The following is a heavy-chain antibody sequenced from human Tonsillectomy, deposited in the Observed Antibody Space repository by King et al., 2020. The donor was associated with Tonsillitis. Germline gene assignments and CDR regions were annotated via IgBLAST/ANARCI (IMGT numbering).Heavy chain of an antibody. V-gene: IGHV5-51*01. CDR3: AGPGDASGSGYPAAAFHI. D-gene: IGHD3-10*01. J-gene: IGHJ3*02. Sequence: VQLVESGAEVKKPGESLKISCKGSGYIFTNYWIAWVRQMPGKGLEWMGIINPGDSDTRYSPSFQGQVTISVAESISTAYLQWSRLKASDTAIYYCAGPGDASGSGYPAAAFHIWGQGTPVTISS. CDR1: GYIFTNYW. CDR2: INPGDSDT.